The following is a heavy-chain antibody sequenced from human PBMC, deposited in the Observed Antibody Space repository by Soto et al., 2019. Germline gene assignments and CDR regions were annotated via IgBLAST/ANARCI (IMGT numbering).Heavy chain of an antibody. V-gene: IGHV3-66*01. CDR3: ARETSAVTINWYFDL. CDR2: IYSGGST. J-gene: IGHJ2*01. Sequence: GGSLRHSCAASGFTFSTYNLSWVRRAPGKGLEWVSVIYSGGSTYYADSVKGRFTISRDNSKNTLYLQMNSLRAEDTAVYYCARETSAVTINWYFDLWGRGTLVTVSS. D-gene: IGHD4-17*01. CDR1: GFTFSTYN.